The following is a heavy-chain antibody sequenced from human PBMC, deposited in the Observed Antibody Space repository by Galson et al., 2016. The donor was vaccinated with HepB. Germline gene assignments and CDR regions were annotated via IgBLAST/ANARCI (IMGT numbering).Heavy chain of an antibody. V-gene: IGHV3-23*01. CDR1: GFTFSSYA. Sequence: SLRLSCAASGFTFSSYAMSWVRQAPGKGLEWVSAISGSGGSTYYADSVKGRFTISRDNSKNTLYLQMNSLRAEDTAVYYCAKAGYYEPYYYYYYMDVWGKGTTVTVSS. D-gene: IGHD3-22*01. CDR2: ISGSGGST. J-gene: IGHJ6*03. CDR3: AKAGYYEPYYYYYYMDV.